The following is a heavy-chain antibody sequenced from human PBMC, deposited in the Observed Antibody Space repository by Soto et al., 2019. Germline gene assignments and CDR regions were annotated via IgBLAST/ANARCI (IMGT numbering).Heavy chain of an antibody. D-gene: IGHD3-3*01. CDR1: GGSISSYY. V-gene: IGHV4-59*07. CDR2: IYYSGST. Sequence: PSDTLSLTCTVSGGSISSYYWSWIRQPPGKGLEWIGYIYYSGSTNYNPSLKSRVTISVDTSKNQFSLKLSSVTAADTAVYYCARMPYYFWSGYYVNTTGVSKKYYYYYYMDVWGKGTTVTVSS. CDR3: ARMPYYFWSGYYVNTTGVSKKYYYYYYMDV. J-gene: IGHJ6*03.